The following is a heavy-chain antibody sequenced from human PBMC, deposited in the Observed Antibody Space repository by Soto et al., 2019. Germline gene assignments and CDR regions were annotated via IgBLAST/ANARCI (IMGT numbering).Heavy chain of an antibody. J-gene: IGHJ5*02. CDR1: GGSFSDYI. V-gene: IGHV4-34*01. CDR3: ARALFRGSPYWGGWYYFNP. D-gene: IGHD6-19*01. CDR2: INHSGSA. Sequence: PSETLSLTCDVYGGSFSDYIWTWIRQTPGKGLQWIGQINHSGSANYNPSLKSRVTISVHTSSSQFSLELSSVTAADTAVYYCARALFRGSPYWGGWYYFNPGGRETQVTVS.